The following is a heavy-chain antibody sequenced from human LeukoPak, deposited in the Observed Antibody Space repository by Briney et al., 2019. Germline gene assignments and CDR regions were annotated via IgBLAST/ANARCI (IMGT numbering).Heavy chain of an antibody. CDR1: GFNFNNYV. CDR2: ISFDGRKK. J-gene: IGHJ5*02. Sequence: AGGSLRLSCAASGFNFNNYVMHWVRQAPGKGLEWVTEISFDGRKKTYVDSVKGRFTISRDSPKNTVYLQMDSLRAEDTAVYYCARHYGPWGQGTLVAVSS. CDR3: ARHYGP. V-gene: IGHV3-30*03. D-gene: IGHD3-16*01.